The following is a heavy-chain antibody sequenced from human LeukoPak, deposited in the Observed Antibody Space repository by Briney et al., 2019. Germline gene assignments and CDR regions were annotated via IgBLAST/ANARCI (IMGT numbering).Heavy chain of an antibody. CDR2: ISANGQAT. CDR1: GFAFGTYA. CDR3: TTLGYHLDS. J-gene: IGHJ4*02. D-gene: IGHD3-22*01. V-gene: IGHV3-23*01. Sequence: PGGSLRLSCAGSGFAFGTYAMGWVRQAPGMGLEWVSSISANGQATYYADSVEGRFTISRDNTKNSLYLQMNSLRAEDSGLYYCTTLGYHLDSWGQGTLVTVSS.